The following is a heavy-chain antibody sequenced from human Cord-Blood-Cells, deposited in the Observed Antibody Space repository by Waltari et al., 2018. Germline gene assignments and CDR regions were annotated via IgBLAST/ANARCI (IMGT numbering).Heavy chain of an antibody. V-gene: IGHV3-7*01. CDR1: GFTFSSYW. Sequence: EVQLVESGGGLVQPGGSLRLSWAASGFTFSSYWMSWVRQAPGKGLEWVANIKQDGSEKYYVDSVKGRFTISRDNAKNSLYLQMNSLRAEDTAVYYCARAPRGYSYGIDYWGQGTLVTVSS. CDR3: ARAPRGYSYGIDY. J-gene: IGHJ4*02. D-gene: IGHD5-18*01. CDR2: IKQDGSEK.